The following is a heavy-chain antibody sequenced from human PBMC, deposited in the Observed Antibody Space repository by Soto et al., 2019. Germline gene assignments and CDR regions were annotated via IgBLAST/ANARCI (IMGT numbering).Heavy chain of an antibody. CDR3: ARGRGGYCSSTSCPGSFDY. CDR1: GGSFSGYY. V-gene: IGHV4-34*01. CDR2: INHSGST. J-gene: IGHJ4*02. D-gene: IGHD2-2*01. Sequence: QVQLQQWGAGLLKPSETLSLTCAVYGGSFSGYYWSWIRQPPGKGLEWIGEINHSGSTNYNPSLKSRVTISVDTSKNQFSLKLSSVTAADTAVYYCARGRGGYCSSTSCPGSFDYWGQGTLVTVSS.